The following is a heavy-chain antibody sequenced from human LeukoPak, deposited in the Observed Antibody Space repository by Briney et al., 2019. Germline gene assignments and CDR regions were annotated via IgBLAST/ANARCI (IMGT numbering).Heavy chain of an antibody. J-gene: IGHJ4*02. V-gene: IGHV1-18*01. D-gene: IGHD3-22*01. CDR1: GYTFTSYG. Sequence: ASVKVSCKASGYTFTSYGISWVRQAPGQGLEWMGWISAYNGNTNYAQKLQGRVTMTTDTSTSTAYMELRSLRSDDTAVYYCARTPHLLGYYDSRGYYLFDYWGQGTLVTVSS. CDR3: ARTPHLLGYYDSRGYYLFDY. CDR2: ISAYNGNT.